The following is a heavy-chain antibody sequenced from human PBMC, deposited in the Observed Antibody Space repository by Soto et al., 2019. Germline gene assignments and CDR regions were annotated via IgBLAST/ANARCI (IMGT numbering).Heavy chain of an antibody. D-gene: IGHD2-2*02. V-gene: IGHV3-21*01. CDR2: ISSFSNYM. CDR3: ARAGGYIRTTPNPRADDMDV. J-gene: IGHJ6*02. CDR1: GFTFNSYS. Sequence: VQLVESGGGLVKPGGSLRLSCAVSGFTFNSYSMNWVRQATGKGLEWVSSISSFSNYMYYTDSVKGRFTISRDNTRNSLNLKMNSLRAEDTDVYYCARAGGYIRTTPNPRADDMDVWGQGTTVTVSS.